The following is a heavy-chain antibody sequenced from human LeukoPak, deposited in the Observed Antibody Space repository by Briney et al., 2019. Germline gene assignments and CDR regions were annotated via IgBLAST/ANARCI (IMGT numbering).Heavy chain of an antibody. CDR1: GYTFTSYY. Sequence: GASVKVSCKASGYTFTSYYIHWVRQAPGQGLEWMGIINPSGGSTTYSQKFQGRVTMTRDTSTSTVYIDLSSLRSEDTAVYYCARRLSSDYADYWGKGTLVTVSS. CDR2: INPSGGST. V-gene: IGHV1-46*01. CDR3: ARRLSSDYADY. D-gene: IGHD3-22*01. J-gene: IGHJ4*02.